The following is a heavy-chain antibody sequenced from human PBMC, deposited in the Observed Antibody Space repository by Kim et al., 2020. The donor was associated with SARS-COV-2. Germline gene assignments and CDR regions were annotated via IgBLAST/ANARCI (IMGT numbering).Heavy chain of an antibody. CDR2: IA. Sequence: IANYAQKCQGRVPITADKSTSTAYMELSSLRSEDTAVYYCARDTDISFDYWGQGTLVTVSS. J-gene: IGHJ4*02. D-gene: IGHD3-9*01. CDR3: ARDTDISFDY. V-gene: IGHV1-69*04.